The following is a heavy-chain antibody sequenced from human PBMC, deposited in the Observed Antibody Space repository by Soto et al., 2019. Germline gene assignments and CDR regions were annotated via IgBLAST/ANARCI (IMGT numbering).Heavy chain of an antibody. Sequence: GGSLRLSCAASGFTFSNAWMSWVRQAPGKGLEWVGRIKSKTDGGTTDYAAPVKGRFTISRDDSKNTLYLQMNSLKTEDTAVYYCTTDVYNIVVVPAAKGPHDAFDIWGQGTMVTVSS. J-gene: IGHJ3*02. CDR2: IKSKTDGGTT. CDR3: TTDVYNIVVVPAAKGPHDAFDI. CDR1: GFTFSNAW. V-gene: IGHV3-15*01. D-gene: IGHD2-2*01.